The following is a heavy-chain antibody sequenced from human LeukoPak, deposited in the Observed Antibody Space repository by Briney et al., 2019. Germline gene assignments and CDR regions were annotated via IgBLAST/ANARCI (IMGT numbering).Heavy chain of an antibody. Sequence: GSLRLSCAASGFTFSRYAMSWARQAPGKGLEWVSLIESSGATTYYADSVKGRFIISRDDSKNTLYLQMNSLRAEDTALYYCARDTYGAPDSWGQGTLVTVSS. CDR3: ARDTYGAPDS. CDR2: IESSGATT. J-gene: IGHJ4*02. D-gene: IGHD4-17*01. V-gene: IGHV3-23*01. CDR1: GFTFSRYA.